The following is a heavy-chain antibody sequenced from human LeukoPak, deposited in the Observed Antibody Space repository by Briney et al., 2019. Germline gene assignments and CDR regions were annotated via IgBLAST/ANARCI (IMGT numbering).Heavy chain of an antibody. V-gene: IGHV3-30*18. CDR2: ISYDGNIK. J-gene: IGHJ4*02. D-gene: IGHD1-14*01. CDR3: AKDRSTTWACDY. CDR1: GFTFSSDA. Sequence: GRSLRLSCAASGFTFSSDAMHWVRQAPGKGLEWVAFISYDGNIKRYADSVKGQFTISRDNSKDTLYLQMNSLRAEDTAVYHCAKDRSTTWACDYWGQGTLVTVSS.